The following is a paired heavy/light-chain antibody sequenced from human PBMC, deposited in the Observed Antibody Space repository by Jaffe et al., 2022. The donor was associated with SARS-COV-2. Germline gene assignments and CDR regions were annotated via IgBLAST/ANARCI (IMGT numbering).Heavy chain of an antibody. V-gene: IGHV3-30-3*01. CDR2: ISYDGSNK. CDR1: GFTFSSYA. J-gene: IGHJ6*02. CDR3: ARDGSASSGWYYYYGMDV. Sequence: QVQLVESGGGVVQPGRSLRLSCAASGFTFSSYAMHWVRQAPGKGLEWVAVISYDGSNKYYADSVKGRFTISRDNSKNTLYLQMNSLRAEDTAVYYCARDGSASSGWYYYYGMDVWGQGTTVTVSS. D-gene: IGHD6-19*01.
Light chain of an antibody. CDR3: QVWDSSTAV. CDR1: NIGSKN. CDR2: RDS. Sequence: SYELTQPLSVSVALGQTARITCGGNNIGSKNVHWYQQKPGQAPVLVIYRDSNRPSGIPERFSGSNSGNTATLTISRAQAGDEADYYCQVWDSSTAVFGGGTKLTVL. V-gene: IGLV3-9*01. J-gene: IGLJ2*01.